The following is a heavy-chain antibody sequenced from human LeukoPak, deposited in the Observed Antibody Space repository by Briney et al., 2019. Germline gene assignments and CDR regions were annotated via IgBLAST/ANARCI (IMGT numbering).Heavy chain of an antibody. V-gene: IGHV1-69*13. Sequence: GASVKVSCKASGGTFSSYAISWVRQAPGQGLEWMGGIFPIFGTANYAQKFQGRVTITADESTSTAYMELSSLRSEDTAVYYCARDYYGSGSYPGYWGQGTLVTVSS. CDR1: GGTFSSYA. J-gene: IGHJ4*02. D-gene: IGHD3-10*01. CDR2: IFPIFGTA. CDR3: ARDYYGSGSYPGY.